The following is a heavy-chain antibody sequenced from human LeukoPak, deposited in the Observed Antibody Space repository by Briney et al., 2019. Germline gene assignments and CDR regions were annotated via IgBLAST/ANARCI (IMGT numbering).Heavy chain of an antibody. D-gene: IGHD3-16*02. CDR3: ARQNYVWGSYRYTLGY. Sequence: GASVKVSCKASGYTFTSYAMNWVRQAPGQGLEWMGWINTNTGNPTYAQGFTGRFVFSLDTSVSTAYLQISSLKAEDTAVYYCARQNYVWGSYRYTLGYWGQGTLVTVSS. CDR1: GYTFTSYA. J-gene: IGHJ4*02. CDR2: INTNTGNP. V-gene: IGHV7-4-1*02.